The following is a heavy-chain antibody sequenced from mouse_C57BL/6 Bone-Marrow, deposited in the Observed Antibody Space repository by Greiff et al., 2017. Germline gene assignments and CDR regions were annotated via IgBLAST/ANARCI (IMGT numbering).Heavy chain of an antibody. D-gene: IGHD2-2*01. J-gene: IGHJ4*01. CDR3: GRHGRLRDYYAMDY. Sequence: EVKLVESGGGLVQPTGSLTLSCAASGFSFNTYAMNWVRQAPGKGLEWVARISSNSNNYATYSAVSVKDRFPISRDDSESMLYLQMNNVKTEDTAMYYCGRHGRLRDYYAMDYWGQGTSVTVSS. V-gene: IGHV10-1*01. CDR2: ISSNSNNYAT. CDR1: GFSFNTYA.